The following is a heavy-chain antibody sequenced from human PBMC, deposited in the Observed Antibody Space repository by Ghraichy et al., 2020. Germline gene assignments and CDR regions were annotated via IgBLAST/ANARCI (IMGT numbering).Heavy chain of an antibody. CDR2: MNPNSGNT. V-gene: IGHV1-8*01. D-gene: IGHD5-12*01. Sequence: ASVKVSCKASGYTFTSYDINWVRQSTGQGLEWMGWMNPNSGNTGYAQKFQGRVTMTRNTSISTAYMELSSLRSEDTAVYYCARRGVKRNWFDPWGQGTLVTVSA. J-gene: IGHJ5*02. CDR3: ARRGVKRNWFDP. CDR1: GYTFTSYD.